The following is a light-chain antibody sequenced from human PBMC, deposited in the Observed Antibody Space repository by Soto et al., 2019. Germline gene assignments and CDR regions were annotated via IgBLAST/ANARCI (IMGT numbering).Light chain of an antibody. CDR3: QRNRGAPRT. V-gene: IGKV1-27*01. Sequence: DFQMTQSPSSLSASVGDRVTISCRAGQDISNFLAWYQQRPGKVPKLLIYAASTLQSGVPSRFSGSGSGTDFTLTISSLQPEDAATYFCQRNRGAPRTFGQGTKVDIK. J-gene: IGKJ1*01. CDR2: AAS. CDR1: QDISNF.